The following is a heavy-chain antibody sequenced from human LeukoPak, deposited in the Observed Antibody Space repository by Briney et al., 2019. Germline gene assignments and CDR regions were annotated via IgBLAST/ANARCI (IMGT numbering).Heavy chain of an antibody. CDR2: ISGSGGST. J-gene: IGHJ2*01. V-gene: IGHV3-23*01. Sequence: PGGSLRLSCAASGFTFSSYAMSWVRQAPGKGLEWVSDISGSGGSTYYADSVKGRFTISRDNSKNTLYLQMNSLRAEDTAVYYCAKDGWDIVVVVAATHLGYFDLWGRGTLVTVSS. CDR3: AKDGWDIVVVVAATHLGYFDL. CDR1: GFTFSSYA. D-gene: IGHD2-15*01.